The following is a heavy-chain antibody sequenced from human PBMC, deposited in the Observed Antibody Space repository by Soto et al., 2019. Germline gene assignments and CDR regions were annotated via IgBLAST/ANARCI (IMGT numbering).Heavy chain of an antibody. D-gene: IGHD2-15*01. V-gene: IGHV1-18*04. CDR1: GYTFTSYG. CDR2: ISAYNGNT. Sequence: SSVKVSCKASGYTFTSYGISWVRQAPGQGLEWMGWISAYNGNTNYAQKLQGRVTMTTDTSTSTACMELRSLRSDDTAVYYCLVSEQFDYWGPGTLVTVSA. CDR3: LVSEQFDY. J-gene: IGHJ4*02.